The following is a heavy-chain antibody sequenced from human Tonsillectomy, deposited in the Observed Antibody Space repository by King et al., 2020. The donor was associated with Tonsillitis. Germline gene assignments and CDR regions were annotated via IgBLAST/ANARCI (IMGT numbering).Heavy chain of an antibody. CDR3: AREEAAGPLSYMDV. D-gene: IGHD6-13*01. J-gene: IGHJ6*03. CDR2: IYTGGST. CDR1: GGSISSYF. V-gene: IGHV4-4*07. Sequence: QLQESGPGLVKLSETLSLTCTVSGGSISSYFWSWIRQPAGKGLEWIGRIYTGGSTNYNPSLKSRVTMSVDTSKNQFSLRLSSVTAADTAVYYCAREEAAGPLSYMDVWGKGTTVTVSS.